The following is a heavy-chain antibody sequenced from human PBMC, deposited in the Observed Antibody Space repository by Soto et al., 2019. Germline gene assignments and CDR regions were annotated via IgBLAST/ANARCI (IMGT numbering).Heavy chain of an antibody. CDR3: AKVFTPEQGNYFDY. D-gene: IGHD1-26*01. CDR1: GFTFNIYA. V-gene: IGHV3-23*01. Sequence: EVQLLESGGGLVQPGESLRLSCAASGFTFNIYAINWVRQAPGKGLGWVSAISVSVDSTHYADSVKGRFTISRDNYKNTVYLEMNSLRAEDTAVYYCAKVFTPEQGNYFDYWGQGTLVTVSS. J-gene: IGHJ4*02. CDR2: ISVSVDST.